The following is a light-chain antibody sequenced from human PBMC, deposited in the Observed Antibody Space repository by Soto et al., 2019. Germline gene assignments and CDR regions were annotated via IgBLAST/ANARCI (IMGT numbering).Light chain of an antibody. CDR2: GAS. V-gene: IGKV3-20*01. CDR1: QSINSTY. Sequence: EIVLTQSPGTVSLSPGERATHSCRASQSINSTYLAWYHQKPGQAPRLLIYGASTRATGIPDRFSGSASGTDFTLTISRLEPEDFAVYYCQQYGSSPVTFGGGTKVEIK. J-gene: IGKJ4*01. CDR3: QQYGSSPVT.